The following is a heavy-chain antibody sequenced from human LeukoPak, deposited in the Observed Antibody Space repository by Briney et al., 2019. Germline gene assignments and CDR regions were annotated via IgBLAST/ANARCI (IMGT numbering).Heavy chain of an antibody. CDR1: GASISSGTYY. Sequence: TLSLTCTVSGASISSGTYYWTWIRQPAGKGLEWIGRTLISGSPNYNPSLKSRVTISADTSKNQFSLELSSVTAADTAVYYCARDRYCSGGTCYSHDAFDIWGQGTMVTVSS. D-gene: IGHD2-15*01. J-gene: IGHJ3*02. CDR3: ARDRYCSGGTCYSHDAFDI. CDR2: TLISGSP. V-gene: IGHV4-61*02.